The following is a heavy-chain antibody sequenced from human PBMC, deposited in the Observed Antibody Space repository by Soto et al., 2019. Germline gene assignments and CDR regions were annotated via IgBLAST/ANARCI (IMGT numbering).Heavy chain of an antibody. CDR1: GFTFSSYS. CDR3: ARDDGYYSGGSCLHDAFDI. CDR2: ISSSSSTI. Sequence: EVQLVESGGGLVQPGGSLRLSCAASGFTFSSYSMNWVRQAPGKGLEWVSYISSSSSTIYYADSVKGRFTISRDNAKNSLYLQMNSLRAEDTAVYYCARDDGYYSGGSCLHDAFDIWGQGTMVTVSS. J-gene: IGHJ3*02. D-gene: IGHD2-15*01. V-gene: IGHV3-48*01.